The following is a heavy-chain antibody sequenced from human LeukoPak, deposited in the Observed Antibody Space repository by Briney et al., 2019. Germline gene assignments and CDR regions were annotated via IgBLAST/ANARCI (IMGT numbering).Heavy chain of an antibody. CDR2: VYYIGTT. CDR1: GGSVSSPDSY. V-gene: IGHV4-61*08. CDR3: ARNTSSSPWFDP. Sequence: SETLSLACIVSGGSVSSPDSYWSWIRQPPGKGLEWIGNVYYIGTTTYNSSLKTRVTISVDTSKNQFSLEVTSVTAADTAVYYCARNTSSSPWFDPWGQGTLVTVSS. J-gene: IGHJ5*02. D-gene: IGHD6-6*01.